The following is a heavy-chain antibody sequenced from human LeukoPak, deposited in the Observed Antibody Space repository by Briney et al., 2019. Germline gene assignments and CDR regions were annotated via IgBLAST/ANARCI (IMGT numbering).Heavy chain of an antibody. J-gene: IGHJ4*02. V-gene: IGHV4-59*02. D-gene: IGHD2-15*01. Sequence: SETLSLTCVVSGVSVSGYYWGWIRQPPGRGLEWIGYVYYSGSTNYNPSFKSRITISVDTSRDQFSLQLSSVTAADTAVYYCARIHKYCSGGACYVLDNWGQGTLVAVSS. CDR1: GVSVSGYY. CDR3: ARIHKYCSGGACYVLDN. CDR2: VYYSGST.